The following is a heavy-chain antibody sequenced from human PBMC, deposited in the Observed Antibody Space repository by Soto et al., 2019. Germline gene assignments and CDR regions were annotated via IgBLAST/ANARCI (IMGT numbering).Heavy chain of an antibody. CDR3: ARDPALGGPFDY. V-gene: IGHV1-18*01. D-gene: IGHD3-16*01. CDR2: INAHNGNT. Sequence: QVQLVQSGAEVKKPGASVKVSCKASGYTFTSYGISWVRQAPGQGLEWMGWINAHNGNTKYAQKVQGRVTMTTDTSTSTAYMDLRSLRSDDTAVYYCARDPALGGPFDYWGQGTLVTVSS. J-gene: IGHJ4*02. CDR1: GYTFTSYG.